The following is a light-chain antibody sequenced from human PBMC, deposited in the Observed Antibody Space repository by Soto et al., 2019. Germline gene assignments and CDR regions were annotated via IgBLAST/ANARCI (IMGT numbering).Light chain of an antibody. CDR1: QSVSSSY. J-gene: IGKJ4*01. CDR2: AAS. CDR3: QEYGSSRRVT. Sequence: EIVLTQSPGTLSLSPGERATLSCRASQSVSSSYLAWYQQKPGQAPRRLIYAASSRATGIPDRFSGSGSGADVTLTISRLEPQDFAVYYYQEYGSSRRVTLGGWTKVEIK. V-gene: IGKV3-20*01.